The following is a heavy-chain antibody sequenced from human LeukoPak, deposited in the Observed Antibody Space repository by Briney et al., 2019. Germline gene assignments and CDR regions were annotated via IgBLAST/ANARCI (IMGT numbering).Heavy chain of an antibody. CDR3: ARLIPNYPYCFDY. CDR1: GDSITSSTYY. V-gene: IGHV4-39*01. D-gene: IGHD1-7*01. CDR2: IHYSGST. J-gene: IGHJ4*02. Sequence: SETLSLTCIVSGDSITSSTYYWGWIRQSPGKGLEWIGSIHYSGSTYYNPSLKRRVTMSEDTSKNQISLKLRSVIAADTAVYFCARLIPNYPYCFDYWGQGTLVTVSS.